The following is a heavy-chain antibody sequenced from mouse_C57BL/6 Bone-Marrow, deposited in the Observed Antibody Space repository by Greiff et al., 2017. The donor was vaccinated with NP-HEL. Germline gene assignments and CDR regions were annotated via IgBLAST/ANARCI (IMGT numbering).Heavy chain of an antibody. J-gene: IGHJ4*01. CDR3: AGGYYDAMDY. D-gene: IGHD2-2*01. Sequence: QVQLQQPGAELVMPGASVKLSCKASGYTFTSYWMHWVKQRPGQGLEWIGEIDPSDSYTNYNHKFKGKSTLTVDKSSSTAYVQLSSLTSEDSAVDYCAGGYYDAMDYWGQGTSVTVSS. V-gene: IGHV1-69*01. CDR2: IDPSDSYT. CDR1: GYTFTSYW.